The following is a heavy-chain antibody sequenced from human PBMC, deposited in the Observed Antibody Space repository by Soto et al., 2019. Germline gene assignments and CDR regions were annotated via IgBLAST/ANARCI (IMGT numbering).Heavy chain of an antibody. V-gene: IGHV1-18*04. CDR1: GYTFTSYY. J-gene: IGHJ4*02. CDR2: INPNTGGT. CDR3: ARDGSSGYYYGY. D-gene: IGHD3-22*01. Sequence: ASVKVSCKASGYTFTSYYVHWVRQAPGQGLEWMGWINPNTGGTNYAQKLQGRVTMTTDTSTSTAYMELRSLRSYDTAVYYCARDGSSGYYYGYWGQGTLVTVSS.